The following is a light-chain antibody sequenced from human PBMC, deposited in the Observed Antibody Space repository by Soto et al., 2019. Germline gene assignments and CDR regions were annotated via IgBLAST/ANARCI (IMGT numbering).Light chain of an antibody. CDR1: QNIRNY. V-gene: IGKV1-39*02. CDR3: QRYDTSPWT. J-gene: IGKJ1*01. CDR2: DAS. Sequence: DIQMTQSPSSLSASVGGRVTITCRASQNIRNYLNWYQQKPGKAPRFLIYDASSLQSGVPSRFSGSGSGTEFTLTISSLQPDDFATYYCQRYDTSPWTFGQGTKVDIK.